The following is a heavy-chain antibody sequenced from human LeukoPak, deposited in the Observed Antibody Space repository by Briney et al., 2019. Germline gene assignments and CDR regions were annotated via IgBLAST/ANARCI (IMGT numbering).Heavy chain of an antibody. V-gene: IGHV3-48*01. CDR1: GFTFSSYS. D-gene: IGHD2-15*01. Sequence: PGGSLRLSCAASGFTFSSYSMNWVRQAPGKGLEWVSYISSSSSTIYYADSVKGRFTISRDNAKNSLYLQMDSLRAEDTAVYYCARVYCSGGSCSTGDYFDYWGQGILVTVSS. CDR3: ARVYCSGGSCSTGDYFDY. CDR2: ISSSSSTI. J-gene: IGHJ4*02.